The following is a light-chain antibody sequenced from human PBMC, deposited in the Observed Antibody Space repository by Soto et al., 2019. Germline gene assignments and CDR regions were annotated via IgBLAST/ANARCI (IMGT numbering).Light chain of an antibody. Sequence: EIVLTQSPVTLSLSLGERVTLSCRASQSIGSYLGWLQQKPGQAPRLPIYDASKRATGIPGRFSGSGSGTDFTLTISSLEPEDFAVYYCHQRRNSITFGQGTRLEIK. CDR1: QSIGSY. V-gene: IGKV3-11*01. CDR3: HQRRNSIT. J-gene: IGKJ5*01. CDR2: DAS.